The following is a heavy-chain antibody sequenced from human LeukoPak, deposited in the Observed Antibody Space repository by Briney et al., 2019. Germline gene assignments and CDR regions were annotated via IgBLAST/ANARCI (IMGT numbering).Heavy chain of an antibody. CDR2: VSYDGNKE. CDR1: GFTFTSYA. J-gene: IGHJ4*02. CDR3: ARGNLATASFDY. V-gene: IGHV3-30-3*01. Sequence: GGSLRLSCAASGFTFTSYALHWVRQAPGKGLEWVAVVSYDGNKEFYADSVKGQFTISRDNSKNTVYLQMNSLRIDDTAVYYCARGNLATASFDYWGQGTRVTVSS. D-gene: IGHD5-18*01.